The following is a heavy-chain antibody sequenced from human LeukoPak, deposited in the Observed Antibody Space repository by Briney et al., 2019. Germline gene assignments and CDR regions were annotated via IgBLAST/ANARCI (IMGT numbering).Heavy chain of an antibody. D-gene: IGHD5-12*01. Sequence: GGSLRLSCAASGFTFSDYWMHWVRQAPGKGLVWVSLIKSDGNSAMYADSVEGRFSISRDNAKNTVSLQMNSLRAEDTAVYFCTREVASAAFDYWGQGTPVTVSS. J-gene: IGHJ4*02. CDR3: TREVASAAFDY. CDR2: IKSDGNSA. CDR1: GFTFSDYW. V-gene: IGHV3-74*03.